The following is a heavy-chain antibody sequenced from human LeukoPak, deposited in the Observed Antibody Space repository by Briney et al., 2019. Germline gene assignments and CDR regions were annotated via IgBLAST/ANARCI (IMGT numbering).Heavy chain of an antibody. V-gene: IGHV7-4-1*02. D-gene: IGHD2-2*01. CDR3: ASGVVPATDDIDS. CDR2: INTHAGNP. CDR1: GYTFTNYA. Sequence: GASVKVSCKASGYTFTNYAMNWVRQAPGQGLEWMGWINTHAGNPTYAQGFTGRFVFSLDTSVSTAYLQISSLKTEDTAVYYCASGVVPATDDIDSWGQGTLVTVSS. J-gene: IGHJ4*02.